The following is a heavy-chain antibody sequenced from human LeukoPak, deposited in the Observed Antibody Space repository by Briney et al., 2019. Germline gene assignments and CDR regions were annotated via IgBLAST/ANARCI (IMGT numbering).Heavy chain of an antibody. D-gene: IGHD1-26*01. J-gene: IGHJ3*02. V-gene: IGHV3-21*01. CDR1: GFTFSSYS. CDR2: ISSSSSYI. CDR3: ARDLTPFYSGTYYDAFDI. Sequence: GGSLRLSCAASGFTFSSYSMNWVRQAPGKGLEWVSSISSSSSYIYYADSVKGRFTISRDNAKNSLYLQMSSLRAEDTAVYYCARDLTPFYSGTYYDAFDIWGQGTMVTVSS.